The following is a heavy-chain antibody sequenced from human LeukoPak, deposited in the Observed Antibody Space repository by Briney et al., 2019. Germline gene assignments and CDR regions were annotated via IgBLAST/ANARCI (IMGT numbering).Heavy chain of an antibody. Sequence: GGSLRLSCAASGFSVSTKYMNWVRQAPGKGLEWVSIIYSGADTYYADSVKGRFTISRDTSKNTLFLHVNSLRVEDTAVYFCARVGDHYHWYLDLWGRGTLVSVSS. CDR1: GFSVSTKY. CDR3: ARVGDHYHWYLDL. V-gene: IGHV3-53*01. CDR2: IYSGADT. J-gene: IGHJ2*01. D-gene: IGHD3-10*01.